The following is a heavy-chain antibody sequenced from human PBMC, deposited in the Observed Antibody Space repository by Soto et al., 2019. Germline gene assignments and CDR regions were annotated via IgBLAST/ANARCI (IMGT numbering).Heavy chain of an antibody. CDR1: GFTFSSYA. Sequence: GGSLRLSCAASGFTFSSYAMSWVRQAPGKGLEWVSAISGSGGSTYYADSVKGRFTISRDNSKNTLYLQMNSLRAEDTAVYYCAKDPPGIAAAGTTQFDPWGQGTLVTVSS. D-gene: IGHD6-13*01. CDR3: AKDPPGIAAAGTTQFDP. V-gene: IGHV3-23*01. CDR2: ISGSGGST. J-gene: IGHJ5*02.